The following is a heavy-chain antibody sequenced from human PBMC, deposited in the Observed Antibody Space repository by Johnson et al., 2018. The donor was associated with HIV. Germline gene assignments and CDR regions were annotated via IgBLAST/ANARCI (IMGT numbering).Heavy chain of an antibody. CDR1: GFTLSSYW. CDR2: IKQDGSEK. CDR3: ASPAAGNGGAFDI. J-gene: IGHJ3*02. D-gene: IGHD1-1*01. Sequence: VQLVESGGGLVQPGGSVRLSCAASGFTLSSYWMSWVRQAPEKGLEWVANIKQDGSEKYYVDSVKGRFTISRENAKNSVYLQMNSLRAEDTAVYYCASPAAGNGGAFDIWGQGTMVTVSS. V-gene: IGHV3-7*01.